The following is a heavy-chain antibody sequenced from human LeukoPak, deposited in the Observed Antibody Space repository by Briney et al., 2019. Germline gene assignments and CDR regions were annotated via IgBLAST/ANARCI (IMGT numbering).Heavy chain of an antibody. CDR2: LSNDATNK. J-gene: IGHJ4*02. CDR3: ASTHRIHAILSGYFDY. CDR1: GLTFNSYA. Sequence: GRSLRLSCAASGLTFNSYAMHWVRQAPGKGLEWVASLSNDATNKYYADSVKGRFTISRDNSKNTLYLQMSSLGAEDTAVYYCASTHRIHAILSGYFDYWGQGMLVTVSS. V-gene: IGHV3-30*04. D-gene: IGHD3-9*01.